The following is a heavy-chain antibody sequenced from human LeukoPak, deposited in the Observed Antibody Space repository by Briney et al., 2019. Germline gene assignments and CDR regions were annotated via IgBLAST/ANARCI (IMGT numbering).Heavy chain of an antibody. Sequence: SETLSLTCTVSRGSISSYYWSWIRQPPGKGLEWIGYIYTSGSTNYNPSLKSRVTISVDTSKNQFSLKLSSVAAADTAVYYCAGGIYSYGYYFDYWGQGTLVTVSS. V-gene: IGHV4-4*09. CDR1: RGSISSYY. D-gene: IGHD5-18*01. CDR3: AGGIYSYGYYFDY. J-gene: IGHJ4*02. CDR2: IYTSGST.